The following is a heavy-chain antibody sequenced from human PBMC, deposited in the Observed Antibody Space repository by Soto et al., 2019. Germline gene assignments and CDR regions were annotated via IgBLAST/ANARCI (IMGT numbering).Heavy chain of an antibody. CDR2: IKQDGSEK. Sequence: GGSLRLSCAASGFTFSSYWMIWVRQAPGKGLEWVANIKQDGSEKYYVDSVQGRFTISRDTSKNMVYLQMNSLTAEDTAVYYCARAPRDSSGWHPFYFDYWGQGILVTVSS. V-gene: IGHV3-7*03. CDR1: GFTFSSYW. J-gene: IGHJ4*02. CDR3: ARAPRDSSGWHPFYFDY. D-gene: IGHD6-19*01.